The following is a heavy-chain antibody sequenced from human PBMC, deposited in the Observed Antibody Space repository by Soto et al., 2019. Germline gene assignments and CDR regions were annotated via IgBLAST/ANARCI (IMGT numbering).Heavy chain of an antibody. CDR3: AREGGYYGSGTYPI. J-gene: IGHJ3*02. V-gene: IGHV4-59*01. Sequence: SETLSLTGTVSGGSISSYYWSWIRQPPGKGLEWIGYIYYSGSTNYNPSLKSRVTISVDTSKNQFSLKLSSVTAADTAVYYCAREGGYYGSGTYPIWGQGTMV. CDR1: GGSISSYY. D-gene: IGHD3-10*01. CDR2: IYYSGST.